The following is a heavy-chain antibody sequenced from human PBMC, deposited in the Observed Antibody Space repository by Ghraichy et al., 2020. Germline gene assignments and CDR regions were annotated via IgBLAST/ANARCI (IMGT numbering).Heavy chain of an antibody. D-gene: IGHD2-2*01. Sequence: GGTLRLSCAASGFTFSSFTMTWVRQAPGKGLEWVSSISSSSGYIYYADSVKGRFTISRDNAKNSLYLQMNTLRAEDTAVYYCARDGGIGSTSALKFDYWGREPWSPSPQ. V-gene: IGHV3-21*01. CDR1: GFTFSSFT. CDR3: ARDGGIGSTSALKFDY. CDR2: ISSSSGYI. J-gene: IGHJ4*02.